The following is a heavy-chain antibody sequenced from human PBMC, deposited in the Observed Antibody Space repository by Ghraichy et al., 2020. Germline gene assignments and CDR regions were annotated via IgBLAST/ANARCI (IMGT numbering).Heavy chain of an antibody. CDR2: INPNSGGT. CDR1: GYPFTDYY. D-gene: IGHD5-24*01. J-gene: IGHJ3*02. V-gene: IGHV1-2*02. Sequence: ASVKVSCTVSGYPFTDYYLHWVRQAPGQGLEWMAWINPNSGGTNYAQKFQGRVTLTRDTSISTAYMELIRLTPDDTAVYYCARDRRDGYKDIWGQGTMVIVSS. CDR3: ARDRRDGYKDI.